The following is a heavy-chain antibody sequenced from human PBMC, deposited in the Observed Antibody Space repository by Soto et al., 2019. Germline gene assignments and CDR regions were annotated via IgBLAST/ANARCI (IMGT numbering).Heavy chain of an antibody. J-gene: IGHJ6*04. CDR3: ARVRGAPDV. D-gene: IGHD1-26*01. Sequence: PSVTLSLNRPVCGGSISRGGYYWSWIRQHPGKGLEWIGYIYYSGSTYYNPSLKSRVTISVDTSKNQFSLKLSSVTAADTAVYYCARVRGAPDVWCKGTTVTVSS. V-gene: IGHV4-31*03. CDR1: GGSISRGGYY. CDR2: IYYSGST.